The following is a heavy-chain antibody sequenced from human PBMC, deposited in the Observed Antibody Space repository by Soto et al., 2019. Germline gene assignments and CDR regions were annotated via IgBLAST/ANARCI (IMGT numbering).Heavy chain of an antibody. CDR1: GYSISSGYY. V-gene: IGHV4-38-2*01. CDR3: ARGSYGMDV. CDR2: IYYSGST. Sequence: PSETLSLTCAVSGYSISSGYYWGWIRQPPGKGLEWIGSIYYSGSTYYNPSLKSRVTISLDTSKNQFSLKLSSVTAADTAVYYCARGSYGMDVWGQGPTVTVSS. D-gene: IGHD3-10*01. J-gene: IGHJ6*02.